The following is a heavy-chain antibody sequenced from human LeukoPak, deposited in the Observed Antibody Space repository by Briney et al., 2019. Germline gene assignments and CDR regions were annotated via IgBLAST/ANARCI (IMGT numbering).Heavy chain of an antibody. CDR1: GGSISSDY. CDR3: ARALTMTHVGVWFDP. J-gene: IGHJ5*02. CDR2: IYYSGGT. Sequence: SETLSLTCTASGGSISSDYWSWIRQPPGKGLEWIGYIYYSGGTNYNPSLKSRVTISVDTSKNQFSLKLSSVTAADTAVYYCARALTMTHVGVWFDPWGQGALVTVSS. V-gene: IGHV4-59*01. D-gene: IGHD4-17*01.